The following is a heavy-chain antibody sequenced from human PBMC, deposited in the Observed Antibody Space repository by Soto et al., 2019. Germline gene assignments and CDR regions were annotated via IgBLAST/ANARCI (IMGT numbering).Heavy chain of an antibody. J-gene: IGHJ5*02. CDR3: ANLPYGGSPGDWFDP. CDR1: GFTFSSYA. CDR2: TSGSGGST. D-gene: IGHD2-15*01. Sequence: GGSLRLSCAASGFTFSSYAMSWVRQAPGKGLEWVSATSGSGGSTYYADSVKGRFTISRDNSKNTLYLQMNSLRAEDTAVYYCANLPYGGSPGDWFDPWGQGTLVTVSS. V-gene: IGHV3-23*01.